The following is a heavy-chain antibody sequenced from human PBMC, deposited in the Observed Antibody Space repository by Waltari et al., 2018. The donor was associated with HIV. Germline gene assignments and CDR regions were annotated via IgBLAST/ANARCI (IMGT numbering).Heavy chain of an antibody. Sequence: QVQLQESGPGLVKPSQTLSLTCTVSGGSISSGSYYWSWIRQPAGKGLEWIGRIYTRGSTNHNPTLKGRVTISVDTSKTPVSLKLSAGTAADAAGYYCARDLDGDYGSGRYYKGSNWFDPWGQGTLVTVSS. CDR2: IYTRGST. CDR3: ARDLDGDYGSGRYYKGSNWFDP. CDR1: GGSISSGSYY. J-gene: IGHJ5*02. V-gene: IGHV4-61*02. D-gene: IGHD3-10*01.